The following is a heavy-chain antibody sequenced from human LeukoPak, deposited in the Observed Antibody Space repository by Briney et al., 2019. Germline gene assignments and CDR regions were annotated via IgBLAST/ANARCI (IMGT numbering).Heavy chain of an antibody. V-gene: IGHV3-74*01. CDR2: IKSDGST. D-gene: IGHD3-22*01. CDR1: GFTFSRYW. CDR3: ARAPAEIGGYYPEYFRH. Sequence: GGSLSLSRAASGFTFSRYWMHWVRQAPGKGLVWVSRIKSDGSTNYADSVKGRFTISRDNAKNTVSLQMNSLRAEDTGVYYCARAPAEIGGYYPEYFRHWGQGTLVAVSS. J-gene: IGHJ1*01.